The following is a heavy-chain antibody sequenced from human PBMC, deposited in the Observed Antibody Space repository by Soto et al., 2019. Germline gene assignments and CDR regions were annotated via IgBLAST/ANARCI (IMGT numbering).Heavy chain of an antibody. J-gene: IGHJ4*02. Sequence: SETLSLTCTVSGGSITSSSYYWGWIRQPPGKGLEWIGGIYYSGRSYYNPSLRSRVTMSVDTSKNQFSLTLNSVTAADAAVYYCARQRTTVVTQAYFDHWGQGTLVTVSS. D-gene: IGHD4-17*01. CDR3: ARQRTTVVTQAYFDH. CDR1: GGSITSSSYY. CDR2: IYYSGRS. V-gene: IGHV4-39*01.